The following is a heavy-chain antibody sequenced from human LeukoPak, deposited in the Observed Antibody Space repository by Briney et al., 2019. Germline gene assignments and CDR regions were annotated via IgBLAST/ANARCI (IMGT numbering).Heavy chain of an antibody. V-gene: IGHV4-4*07. CDR2: IYTSGST. CDR3: ARDQVVPAARGWFDP. D-gene: IGHD2-2*01. CDR1: GGSISSCY. J-gene: IGHJ5*02. Sequence: PSETLSLTCTVSGGSISSCYWSWIRQPAGKGLEWIGRIYTSGSTNYNPSLKSRVTMSVDTSKNQFSLELSSVTAADTAVYYCARDQVVPAARGWFDPWGQGTLVTVSS.